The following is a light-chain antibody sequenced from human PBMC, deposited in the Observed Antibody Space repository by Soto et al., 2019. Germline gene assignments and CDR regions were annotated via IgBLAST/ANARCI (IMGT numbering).Light chain of an antibody. CDR3: TQALQPPPLS. Sequence: DIVMTQSPLSLPITPGEPASISCSYSQRLLHSNGYNSLDWYLQKPGQSPQLLNCLGSNRASGVPERFSGSGSGTDCTLKINRVEAEDVRVYYCTQALQPPPLSLGGGTKGEIK. J-gene: IGKJ4*01. V-gene: IGKV2-28*01. CDR1: QRLLHSNGYNS. CDR2: LGS.